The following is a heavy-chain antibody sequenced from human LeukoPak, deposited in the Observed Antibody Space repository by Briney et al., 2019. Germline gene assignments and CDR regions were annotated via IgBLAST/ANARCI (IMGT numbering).Heavy chain of an antibody. Sequence: GGSVRLSCAASGFTFDDYGMSWVRQAPGKGLEWVSGINWNGGSTGYADSVQGRFTISRDNAKNSLYLQMNSLRAEDTALYYCARADGDYEDAFDIWGQGTMVTVSS. D-gene: IGHD4-17*01. J-gene: IGHJ3*02. V-gene: IGHV3-20*04. CDR2: INWNGGST. CDR1: GFTFDDYG. CDR3: ARADGDYEDAFDI.